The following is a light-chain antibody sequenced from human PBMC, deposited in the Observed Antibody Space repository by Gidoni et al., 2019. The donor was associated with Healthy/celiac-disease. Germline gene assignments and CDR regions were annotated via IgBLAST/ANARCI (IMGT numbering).Light chain of an antibody. J-gene: IGKJ2*01. Sequence: DIVMTQSPDSLAVSLGERATINCKSSQSVLYSSNNKIYLAWYQQKPGQPPKLLIYWASTRESGVPDRFGGSGSGTDFTLTISSLQAEDVAVYYCQQYFGTPYTFGQGTKLEIK. CDR3: QQYFGTPYT. CDR2: WAS. CDR1: QSVLYSSNNKIY. V-gene: IGKV4-1*01.